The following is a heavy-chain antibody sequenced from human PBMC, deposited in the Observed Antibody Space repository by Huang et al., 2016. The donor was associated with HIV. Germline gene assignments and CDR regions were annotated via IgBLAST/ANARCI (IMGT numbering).Heavy chain of an antibody. CDR1: GFAFSSYG. V-gene: IGHV3-21*02. CDR3: AYQQWLVGGLNH. D-gene: IGHD6-19*01. Sequence: EVELVESGGGLVKPGGSLRLSCAASGFAFSSYGMNWVRQAPGKGLEGGALIGSDSSYIYYADSVKGRVTISRDNAKSSIYLQLDSLRAEDTAVYYCAYQQWLVGGLNHWGQGTLVVVSS. CDR2: IGSDSSYI. J-gene: IGHJ5*02.